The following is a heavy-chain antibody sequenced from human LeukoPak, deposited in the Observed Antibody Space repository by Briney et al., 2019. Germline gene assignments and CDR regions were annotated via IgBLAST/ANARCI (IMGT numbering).Heavy chain of an antibody. Sequence: SETLFLTCTVSGGSISSRSYYWGWIRQPPGKGLEWIGSIYYSGSTYYNPSLQSRVTISVDTSKNQFSLKLNSVTAADTAVYYCARDSLAATDYYYMDVWGKGTTVTVSS. J-gene: IGHJ6*03. D-gene: IGHD2-15*01. CDR2: IYYSGST. CDR1: GGSISSRSYY. CDR3: ARDSLAATDYYYMDV. V-gene: IGHV4-39*02.